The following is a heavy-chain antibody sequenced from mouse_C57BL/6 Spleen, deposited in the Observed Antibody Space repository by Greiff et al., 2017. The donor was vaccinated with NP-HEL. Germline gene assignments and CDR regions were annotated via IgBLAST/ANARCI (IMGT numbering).Heavy chain of an antibody. CDR3: ARSGDGYAMDY. V-gene: IGHV1-64*01. D-gene: IGHD3-1*01. Sequence: VQLQQSGAELVKPGASVKLSCKASGYTFTSYWMHWVKQRPGQGLEWIGMIHPNSGSTNYNEKFKSKATLTVDKSSSTAYMQLSSLTSEDSAVYYCARSGDGYAMDYWGQGTSVTVSS. CDR2: IHPNSGST. J-gene: IGHJ4*01. CDR1: GYTFTSYW.